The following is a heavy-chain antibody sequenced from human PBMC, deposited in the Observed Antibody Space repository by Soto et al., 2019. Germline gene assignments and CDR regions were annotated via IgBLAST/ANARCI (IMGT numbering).Heavy chain of an antibody. CDR1: GGSISSYY. J-gene: IGHJ6*02. V-gene: IGHV4-59*01. Sequence: SETLSLTCTVAGGSISSYYWSWIRQPPGKGLEWIGYIYYSGSTNYNPSLKSRVTISVDTSKNQFSLKLSSVTAADTAVYYCARDEGIAAARSGFEGDYYYGMDVWGQGTTVTVSS. CDR2: IYYSGST. D-gene: IGHD6-13*01. CDR3: ARDEGIAAARSGFEGDYYYGMDV.